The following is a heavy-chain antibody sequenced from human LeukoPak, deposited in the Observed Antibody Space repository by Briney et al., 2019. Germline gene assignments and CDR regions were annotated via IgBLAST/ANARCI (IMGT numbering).Heavy chain of an antibody. J-gene: IGHJ4*02. V-gene: IGHV3-49*04. CDR3: TRDRICGGDCYSRGYFDY. CDR2: IRSKAYGGTT. Sequence: GGSLRLSCNTSGFTFGIYAMSWVRQAPGKGLEWVSFIRSKAYGGTTEYAASVKGRFTISRDDSKSIAYLQMNSLKTEDTAVYYCTRDRICGGDCYSRGYFDYWGQGTLVTVSS. D-gene: IGHD2-21*02. CDR1: GFTFGIYA.